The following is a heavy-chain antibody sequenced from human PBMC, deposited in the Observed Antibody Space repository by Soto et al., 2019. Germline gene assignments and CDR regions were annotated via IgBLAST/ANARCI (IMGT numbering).Heavy chain of an antibody. Sequence: QVQLVESGGGVVQPGRYLRVSCAASGVTFSNYGIHWVRQAPGKGLEWVAAMSFDGSSKYYGDSVKGRFTISRDNSKNTLYLQMNTQRADDTAVYYCAKTLRSGCYDDDFDYWVQGTLVTVSS. CDR1: GVTFSNYG. CDR3: AKTLRSGCYDDDFDY. V-gene: IGHV3-30*18. D-gene: IGHD6-19*01. J-gene: IGHJ4*02. CDR2: MSFDGSSK.